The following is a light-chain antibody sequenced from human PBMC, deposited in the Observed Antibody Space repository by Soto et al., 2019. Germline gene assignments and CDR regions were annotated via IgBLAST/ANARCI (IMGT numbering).Light chain of an antibody. V-gene: IGKV1-5*01. CDR1: QPISSW. CDR3: QQYNNYWT. Sequence: DIQMTQSPPTLSASVGDRVTITCRASQPISSWLAWYHQKPGKAPKLLIYDASNLESGVPSRFSGSGSATEFTLTISSLQPDDFATYYCQQYNNYWTFGQGTKVDIK. J-gene: IGKJ1*01. CDR2: DAS.